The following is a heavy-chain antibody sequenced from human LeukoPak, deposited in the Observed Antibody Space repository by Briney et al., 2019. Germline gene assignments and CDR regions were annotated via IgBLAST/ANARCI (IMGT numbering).Heavy chain of an antibody. V-gene: IGHV1-18*01. Sequence: GASVTVSCKASGYAFTSYGICWVRQGPGQGLEWVGLVSAYKGKTNYAQKLQGRVTMTTDTSTSTAYMALRSLRSDDTAVYYCARDMGELWYPQDYYYYMDVWGKGTTVTVSS. CDR3: ARDMGELWYPQDYYYYMDV. J-gene: IGHJ6*03. CDR1: GYAFTSYG. CDR2: VSAYKGKT. D-gene: IGHD3-16*01.